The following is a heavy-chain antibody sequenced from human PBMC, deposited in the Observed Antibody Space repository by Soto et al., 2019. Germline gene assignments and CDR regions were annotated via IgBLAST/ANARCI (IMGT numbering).Heavy chain of an antibody. V-gene: IGHV3-23*01. CDR1: GLTFSSYA. CDR3: ARSVVVVAVTISDVECVQH. Sequence: GGSLRLSCAASGLTFSSYAMSWVRQAPGKGLEWVSAISGSGGSTYYADSVKGRFTISRDNSKNTLYLQMNSLRAEDTAVYYCARSVVVVAVTISDVECVQHCGHGTLVTVSS. D-gene: IGHD2-15*01. CDR2: ISGSGGST. J-gene: IGHJ1*01.